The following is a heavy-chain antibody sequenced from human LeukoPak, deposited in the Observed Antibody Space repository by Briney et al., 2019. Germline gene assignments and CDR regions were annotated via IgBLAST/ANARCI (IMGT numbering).Heavy chain of an antibody. Sequence: SETLSLTCAVYGETFSGYFWTWIRQPPGKGLEWIGEITHSGDTNYNPSLESRVTMSVDTSKNQFSLKLTSVTAADTAVYYCARGGDFRYLGYCGQGTLVPVSS. D-gene: IGHD2-21*01. CDR3: ARGGDFRYLGY. CDR1: GETFSGYF. J-gene: IGHJ4*02. V-gene: IGHV4-34*01. CDR2: ITHSGDT.